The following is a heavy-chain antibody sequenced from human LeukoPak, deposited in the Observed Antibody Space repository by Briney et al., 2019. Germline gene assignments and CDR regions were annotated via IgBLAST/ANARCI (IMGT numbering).Heavy chain of an antibody. CDR2: IYHSGST. J-gene: IGHJ4*02. D-gene: IGHD2-2*01. V-gene: IGHV4-30-2*01. Sequence: SQTLSLTCAVSGGSISSGGYSWSWIRQPPGKGLEWIGYIYHSGSTYYNPSLKSRVIISVDRSKNQFSLKLSSVTAADTAVYYCARGYCSSTSCSMEDYFDYWGQGTLVTVSS. CDR1: GGSISSGGYS. CDR3: ARGYCSSTSCSMEDYFDY.